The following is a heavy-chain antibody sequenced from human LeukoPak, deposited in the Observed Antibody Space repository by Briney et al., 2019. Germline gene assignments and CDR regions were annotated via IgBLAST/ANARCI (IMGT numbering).Heavy chain of an antibody. CDR2: ISSSSTYI. D-gene: IGHD6-13*01. J-gene: IGHJ4*02. CDR1: GLTFSSYA. V-gene: IGHV3-21*01. Sequence: PGGSLRLSCAASGLTFSSYALNWVRQAPGKGLEWVSSISSSSTYIYYADSVKGRFTISRDAAKNSLYLQMNSLRAEDTAVYYCARVPNSSNWYYFDYWGQGTLVTVSS. CDR3: ARVPNSSNWYYFDY.